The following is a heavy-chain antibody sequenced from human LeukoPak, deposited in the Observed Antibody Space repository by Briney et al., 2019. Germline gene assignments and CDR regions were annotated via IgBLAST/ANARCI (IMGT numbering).Heavy chain of an antibody. CDR1: GFTFSSYA. V-gene: IGHV3-30*04. Sequence: PGGSLRLSCAASGFTFSSYAMHWVRQAPGKGLEWVAVISYDGSNKYYADSVKGRFTISRDNSKNTLYLQMNSLRAEDTAVYYCAREGRSIAARPDWFDPWGQGTLVTVSS. J-gene: IGHJ5*02. CDR3: AREGRSIAARPDWFDP. CDR2: ISYDGSNK. D-gene: IGHD6-6*01.